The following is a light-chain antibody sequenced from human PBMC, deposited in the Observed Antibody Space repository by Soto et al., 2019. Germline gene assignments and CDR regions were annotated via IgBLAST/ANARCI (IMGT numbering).Light chain of an antibody. CDR3: HHSGNSHGT. CDR2: VAS. CDR1: QTISSRY. V-gene: IGKV3-20*01. Sequence: EIVLAQSPGTLSLSPGERATLSCRASQTISSRYLTWYQQKSGQVPRLLIYVASSRDTGIPDRFSGSGSGTDFTLSISSLEPEDVAVYYCHHSGNSHGTLGQGTKVEIK. J-gene: IGKJ1*01.